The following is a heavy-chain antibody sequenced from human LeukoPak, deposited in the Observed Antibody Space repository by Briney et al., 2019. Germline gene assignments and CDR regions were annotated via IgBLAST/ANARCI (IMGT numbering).Heavy chain of an antibody. J-gene: IGHJ6*03. V-gene: IGHV3-11*04. CDR3: ARAGGPPHYYYYYMDV. CDR1: GFTFSDYY. Sequence: GGSLRLSCSASGFTFSDYYMSWIRQAPGKGLEWVSIISSSGSTTFYTDSVKGRFTISRDNAQNSLYLQMNSLRVDDTTIYYCARAGGPPHYYYYYMDVWGNETTVTVSS. CDR2: ISSSGSTT. D-gene: IGHD2-15*01.